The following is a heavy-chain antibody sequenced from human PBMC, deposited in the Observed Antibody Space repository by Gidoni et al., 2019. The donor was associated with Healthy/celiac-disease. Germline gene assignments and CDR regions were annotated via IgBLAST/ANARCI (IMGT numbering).Heavy chain of an antibody. CDR1: GFSLSTSGMC. Sequence: QVTLRESGPALVKTTQTRTLTCTFSGFSLSTSGMCVSWIRQLPVKALEWLARIDWDDDQYYSTSLKTRLTISNDTSKIQVVLTMTNMDPVDTATYYCARVRMITFGGAQEGDGMDVWGQGTTVIVS. D-gene: IGHD3-16*01. CDR2: IDWDDDQ. CDR3: ARVRMITFGGAQEGDGMDV. V-gene: IGHV2-70*15. J-gene: IGHJ6*02.